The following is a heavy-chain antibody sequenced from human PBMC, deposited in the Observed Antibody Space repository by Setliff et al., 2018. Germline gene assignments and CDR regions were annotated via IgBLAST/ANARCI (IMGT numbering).Heavy chain of an antibody. J-gene: IGHJ6*03. CDR1: GFTFSSYG. V-gene: IGHV3-33*06. CDR3: AKESGAHYFYYYYMDV. CDR2: IWFDGSNH. D-gene: IGHD2-15*01. Sequence: GGSLRLSCAASGFTFSSYGMHWVRQAPGKGLEWVAAIWFDGSNHYYVDSVKGRFIISRDNSKNTLYLQMNSLRAEDTAVYFCAKESGAHYFYYYYMDVWGKGTTVTVSS.